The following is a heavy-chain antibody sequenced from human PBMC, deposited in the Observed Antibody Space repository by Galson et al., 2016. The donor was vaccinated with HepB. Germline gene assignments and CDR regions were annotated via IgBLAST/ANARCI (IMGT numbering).Heavy chain of an antibody. CDR3: ARDIRWYGDYMDV. Sequence: SLRLSCAASRLTFSSFTMAWVRQAPGRGLEWISSHTGTGDDQTYYAGSVRGRFTFSRDDSKNTLYLQMNSLRVDDTALYYCARDIRWYGDYMDVWGKGTTVTVSS. CDR2: HTGTGDDQT. D-gene: IGHD6-13*01. J-gene: IGHJ6*03. CDR1: RLTFSSFT. V-gene: IGHV3-23*01.